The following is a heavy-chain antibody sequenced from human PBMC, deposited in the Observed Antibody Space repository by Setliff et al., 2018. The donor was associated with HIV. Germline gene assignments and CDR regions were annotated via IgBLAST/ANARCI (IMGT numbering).Heavy chain of an antibody. CDR2: FDPEDGET. V-gene: IGHV1-24*01. D-gene: IGHD3-22*01. CDR3: ARIPNHSSGFDY. Sequence: ASVKVSCKVSGYTLTELSMHWVRQAPGKGLEWMGGFDPEDGETIYAQKFQGRVTMTEDTSTDTAYMELSSLRSEDTAVYYCARIPNHSSGFDYWGQGTPVTVSS. J-gene: IGHJ4*02. CDR1: GYTLTELS.